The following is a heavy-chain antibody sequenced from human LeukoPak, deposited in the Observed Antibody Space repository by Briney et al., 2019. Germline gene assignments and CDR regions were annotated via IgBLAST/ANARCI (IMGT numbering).Heavy chain of an antibody. V-gene: IGHV4-4*09. D-gene: IGHD6-13*01. CDR3: ARHGSNSSWYAGYYYYYMDV. J-gene: IGHJ6*03. CDR1: GGSISSYY. Sequence: PSETLSLTCTVSGGSISSYYWSWIRQPPGKGLEWIGYIYTSGSTNYNPSLKSRVTISVDTSKNQFSLKLSSVTAADTAVYYCARHGSNSSWYAGYYYYYMDVWGKGTTVTVSS. CDR2: IYTSGST.